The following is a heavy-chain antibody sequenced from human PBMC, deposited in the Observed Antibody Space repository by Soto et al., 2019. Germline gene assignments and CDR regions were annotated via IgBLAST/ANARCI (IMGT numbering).Heavy chain of an antibody. V-gene: IGHV3-49*04. CDR3: TRDLRAAGTALSYYGMDV. Sequence: GGSLRLSCTASGFTFGDYAMSWVRQAPGKGLEWVGFIRSKAYGGTTEYAASVKGRFTISRDDSKSIAYLQMNSLKTEDTAVYYCTRDLRAAGTALSYYGMDVWGQGTTVTVSS. CDR2: IRSKAYGGTT. D-gene: IGHD6-13*01. J-gene: IGHJ6*02. CDR1: GFTFGDYA.